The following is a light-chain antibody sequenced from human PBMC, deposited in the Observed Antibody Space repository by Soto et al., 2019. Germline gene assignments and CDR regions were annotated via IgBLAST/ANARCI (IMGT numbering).Light chain of an antibody. Sequence: DIVMTQSPATLSVSPGERATLSCRASQSISTELAWYQQKPGQPPRLLIYSASTRATGVPARFTGSGSGSEFTLTISGLQSEDFAVYYCQQGHNWPLTFGQGTRLEI. CDR1: QSISTE. V-gene: IGKV3-15*01. CDR2: SAS. CDR3: QQGHNWPLT. J-gene: IGKJ2*01.